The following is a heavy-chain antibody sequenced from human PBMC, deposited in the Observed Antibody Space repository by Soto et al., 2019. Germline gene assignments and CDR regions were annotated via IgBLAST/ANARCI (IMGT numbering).Heavy chain of an antibody. D-gene: IGHD1-26*01. CDR2: INQDGSEK. CDR1: GFTFGSYW. CDR3: ASQTTTFDY. Sequence: PGGSLRLSCAASGFTFGSYWMSWVRQAPGKGLEWVANINQDGSEKYYVDSVKGRFTISRDNAKNSLYLQMNSLRAEDTAVYYCASQTTTFDYWGQGTLVTVSS. J-gene: IGHJ4*02. V-gene: IGHV3-7*05.